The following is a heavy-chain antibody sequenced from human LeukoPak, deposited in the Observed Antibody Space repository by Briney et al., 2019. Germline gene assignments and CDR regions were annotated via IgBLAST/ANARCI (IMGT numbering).Heavy chain of an antibody. CDR2: FDPEDGET. CDR3: ATQLEHAFDI. D-gene: IGHD1-1*01. Sequence: ALVKVSCKVSGYTLTELSMHWVRQAPGKGLEWMGGFDPEDGETIYAQRFQGRVTMTEDTSTDTAYMELSSLRSEDTAVYYCATQLEHAFDIWGQGTMVTVSS. CDR1: GYTLTELS. J-gene: IGHJ3*02. V-gene: IGHV1-24*01.